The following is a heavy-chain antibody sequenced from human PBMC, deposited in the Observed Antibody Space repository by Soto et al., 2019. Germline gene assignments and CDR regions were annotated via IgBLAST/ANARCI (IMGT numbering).Heavy chain of an antibody. Sequence: QVQLQETGPGLVKPSQTLSLTGTVSGGSISSGDYYWSWIRQHPGKVLEWIGNIYYSGSNYYNPSLKRRVTISVVTSKNQFSLKLSAVPAADTAVYYCGSWWSGSRQGFDPWGHGTRVTVFS. CDR1: GGSISSGDYY. D-gene: IGHD3-3*01. CDR2: IYYSGSN. J-gene: IGHJ5*02. V-gene: IGHV4-31*03. CDR3: GSWWSGSRQGFDP.